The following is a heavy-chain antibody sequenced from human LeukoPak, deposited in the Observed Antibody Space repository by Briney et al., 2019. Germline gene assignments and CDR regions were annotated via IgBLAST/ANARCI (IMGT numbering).Heavy chain of an antibody. J-gene: IGHJ5*02. V-gene: IGHV5-51*01. CDR1: GFNFNNYW. CDR3: ARGGRYDWFDP. CDR2: IYPGDYDT. Sequence: GESLEISCEASGFNFNNYWVGWVRQMPGKGLGWMGIIYPGDYDTRYSPSFQGHVTISVDKSISTAYLQWSSLKASDTAMYYCARGGRYDWFDPWGQGTLLTVSS. D-gene: IGHD1-14*01.